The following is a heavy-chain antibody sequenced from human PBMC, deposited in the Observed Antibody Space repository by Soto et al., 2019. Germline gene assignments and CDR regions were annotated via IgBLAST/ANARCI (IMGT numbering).Heavy chain of an antibody. D-gene: IGHD3-3*01. J-gene: IGHJ4*02. V-gene: IGHV1-18*01. CDR1: GYTFTSYG. CDR2: ISAYNGNT. Sequence: ASVKVSCKASGYTFTSYGISWVRQAPGQGLEWMGWISAYNGNTNYAQKLQGRVTMTTDTSTSTAYMELRSLRSDDTAVYYCARGDYDFWSGSPDPFDYWGQGTLVTVSS. CDR3: ARGDYDFWSGSPDPFDY.